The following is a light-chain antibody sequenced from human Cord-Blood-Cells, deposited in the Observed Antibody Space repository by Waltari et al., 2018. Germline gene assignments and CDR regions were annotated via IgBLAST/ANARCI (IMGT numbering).Light chain of an antibody. V-gene: IGKV1-39*01. Sequence: DIQMTPSPSSLSASVGDSVTITCRASQSISSDLNWYQQEPGKAPKLLLYAASSFQSGVPSRFSGSGSGTDFTLTISSLQPEDFATYYCQQSYSTPFTFGAGTKVDIK. CDR3: QQSYSTPFT. J-gene: IGKJ3*01. CDR2: AAS. CDR1: QSISSD.